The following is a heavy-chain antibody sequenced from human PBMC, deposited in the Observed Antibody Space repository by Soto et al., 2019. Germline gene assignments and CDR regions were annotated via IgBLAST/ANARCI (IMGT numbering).Heavy chain of an antibody. CDR3: ARPPFKTTVTNPIDY. D-gene: IGHD4-17*01. V-gene: IGHV1-18*01. CDR1: GYTFTSYG. J-gene: IGHJ4*02. Sequence: QVQLVQSGAEVKKPGASVKVSCKASGYTFTSYGISWVRQAPGHGLEWVGWISAYNGNTNYAQKLQGRITMTTDTYTSTAYMELRSLRTDDTAVYYCARPPFKTTVTNPIDYWGQGTLVTVSS. CDR2: ISAYNGNT.